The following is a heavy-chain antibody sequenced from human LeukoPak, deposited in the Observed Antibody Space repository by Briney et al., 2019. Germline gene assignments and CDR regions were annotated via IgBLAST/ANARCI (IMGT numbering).Heavy chain of an antibody. Sequence: GGSLKLSCAASGFTFSASTMHWVRQASGKGLEWVGRIRSKANSYATPYAASVKGRFTISRDDSKNTAYLQMNSLETEDTAVYYCTTVDTTMVWGQGTLVTVSS. D-gene: IGHD5-18*01. CDR3: TTVDTTMV. CDR2: IRSKANSYAT. CDR1: GFTFSAST. V-gene: IGHV3-73*01. J-gene: IGHJ4*02.